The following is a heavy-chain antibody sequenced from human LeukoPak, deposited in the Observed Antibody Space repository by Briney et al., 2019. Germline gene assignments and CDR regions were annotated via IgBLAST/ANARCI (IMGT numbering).Heavy chain of an antibody. Sequence: SETLSLTCAVHGGSFSGYFWSWIRQPPGGGLEWIGEINDSGNINCNPSLKSRVTMSVDTSKNQFSLKLSSVTAADAAVYYCARGGYCSGGSCYSSSGAFDIWGQGTMVTVSS. V-gene: IGHV4-34*01. J-gene: IGHJ3*02. CDR3: ARGGYCSGGSCYSSSGAFDI. CDR2: INDSGNI. CDR1: GGSFSGYF. D-gene: IGHD2-15*01.